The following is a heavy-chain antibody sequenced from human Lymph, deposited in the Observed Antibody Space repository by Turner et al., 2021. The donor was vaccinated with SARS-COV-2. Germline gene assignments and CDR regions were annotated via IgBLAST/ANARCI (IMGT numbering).Heavy chain of an antibody. J-gene: IGHJ6*02. Sequence: QAQLVQSRAEVKKPGASVMVSCKAPGYTFTSYDINWVRQATGQGLEWMGWMNPNSGNTVYGQEFQGIVTMNRNTSISTAYMELGSLGSEDTAVYYCARGRYSGGGMDVWGQGTTVTVSS. CDR2: MNPNSGNT. CDR1: GYTFTSYD. D-gene: IGHD1-26*01. V-gene: IGHV1-8*02. CDR3: ARGRYSGGGMDV.